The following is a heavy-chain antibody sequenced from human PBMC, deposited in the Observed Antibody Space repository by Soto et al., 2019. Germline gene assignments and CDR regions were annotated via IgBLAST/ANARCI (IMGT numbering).Heavy chain of an antibody. CDR1: GFTFSSYA. CDR2: ISGSGGST. Sequence: EVQLLESGGGLVQPGGSLRLSCAASGFTFSSYAMNWVRRAPGKGLHWVSAISGSGGSTYYADSVKGRFTLSRDNSKNTLYLQMNGLRAEDTAVYYCAKGRYCSGGSCYNTIDYWGQGTLVTVSS. V-gene: IGHV3-23*01. J-gene: IGHJ4*02. CDR3: AKGRYCSGGSCYNTIDY. D-gene: IGHD2-15*01.